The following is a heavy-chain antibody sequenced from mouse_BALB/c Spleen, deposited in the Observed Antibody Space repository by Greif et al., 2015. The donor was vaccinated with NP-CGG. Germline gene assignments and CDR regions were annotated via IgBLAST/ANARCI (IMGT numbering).Heavy chain of an antibody. CDR3: ARRTGTEAMDY. Sequence: QVQLQQSGPELVKPGASVKVSCMASGCTFTDYYINWVKQKPGQGLEWIGWIYPGSGNTKYNEKFKGKATLTVDTSSSTAYMQLSSLTSEGTAVYSCARRTGTEAMDYWGQGTSVTVSS. CDR1: GCTFTDYY. V-gene: IGHV1-84*02. CDR2: IYPGSGNT. J-gene: IGHJ4*01. D-gene: IGHD4-1*01.